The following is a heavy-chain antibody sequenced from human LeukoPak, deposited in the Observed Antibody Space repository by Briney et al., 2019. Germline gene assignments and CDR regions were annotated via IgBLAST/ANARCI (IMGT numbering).Heavy chain of an antibody. CDR1: GYTLTELS. J-gene: IGHJ5*02. D-gene: IGHD6-19*01. V-gene: IGHV1-24*01. CDR2: FDPEDGET. Sequence: ASVKVSCKVSGYTLTELSMHWVRQAPGKGLEWRGGFDPEDGETIYAQKFRGRVTMTEDTSTDTAYTELSSLRSEDTAVYYCATVMWYSVAVNGDWFDPWGQGTLVTVSS. CDR3: ATVMWYSVAVNGDWFDP.